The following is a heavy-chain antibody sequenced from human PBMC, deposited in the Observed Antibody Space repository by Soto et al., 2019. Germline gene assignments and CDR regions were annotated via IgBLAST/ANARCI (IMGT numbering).Heavy chain of an antibody. J-gene: IGHJ4*02. CDR3: PAGGGLPRYY. D-gene: IGHD5-12*01. V-gene: IGHV4-59*01. Sequence: SETLSLTCTVSGGSISSYYWSWIRQPPGKGLEWIGYIYYSGSTNYNPSLKSRVTISVDTSKNQFSLKLSSVTAADTAVYYCPAGGGLPRYYWGQGTLVTVSS. CDR1: GGSISSYY. CDR2: IYYSGST.